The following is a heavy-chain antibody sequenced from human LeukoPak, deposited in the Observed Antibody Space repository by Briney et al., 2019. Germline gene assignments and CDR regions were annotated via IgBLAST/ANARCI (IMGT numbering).Heavy chain of an antibody. CDR2: MSSSSDTI. CDR3: AKAVSHSYFDF. V-gene: IGHV3-48*01. D-gene: IGHD6-19*01. CDR1: GFTFSSYS. Sequence: GGSLRLSCAASGFTFSSYSMNWVRQAPGKGLQWVAYMSSSSDTINYADSVKGRFTIYRDNAKNSLYLQMNSLRAEDTALYFCAKAVSHSYFDFWGQGTLVTVSA. J-gene: IGHJ4*02.